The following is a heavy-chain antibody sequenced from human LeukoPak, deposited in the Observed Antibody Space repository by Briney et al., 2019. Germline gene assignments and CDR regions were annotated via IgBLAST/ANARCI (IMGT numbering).Heavy chain of an antibody. CDR2: VYQSGRT. CDR1: GGSISGSNYY. CDR3: ATGGGLAVSHI. J-gene: IGHJ4*02. V-gene: IGHV4-39*01. Sequence: PSETLSLTCTVSGGSISGSNYYWDWIRQPPGKGLKWIGSVYQSGRTYYNPSLKSRVIISGDTSKNQFSLKLTSVTAADTAVYFCATGGGLAVSHIWGQGTLVTVSS. D-gene: IGHD5/OR15-5a*01.